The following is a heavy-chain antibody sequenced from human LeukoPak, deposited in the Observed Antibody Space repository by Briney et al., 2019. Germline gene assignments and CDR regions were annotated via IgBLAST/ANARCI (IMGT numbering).Heavy chain of an antibody. V-gene: IGHV1-2*02. J-gene: IGHJ5*02. D-gene: IGHD3-3*01. Sequence: ASVKVSCKASGYTFTGYYMHWVRQAPGQGLEWMGWINPNSGGTNYAQKVQGRVTMTRDTSISTAYMELSRLRSDDTAVYYCARSHGGITIRNWFDPWGQATLVTVSS. CDR1: GYTFTGYY. CDR2: INPNSGGT. CDR3: ARSHGGITIRNWFDP.